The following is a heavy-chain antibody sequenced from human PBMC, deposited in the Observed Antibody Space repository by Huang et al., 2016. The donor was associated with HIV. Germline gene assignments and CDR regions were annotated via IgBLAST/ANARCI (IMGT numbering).Heavy chain of an antibody. CDR2: VFTTGST. V-gene: IGHV4-4*08. CDR3: AQEKSFGNWANNWFDP. J-gene: IGHJ5*02. CDR1: GGSMRRQY. D-gene: IGHD3-16*01. Sequence: QVQLQESGPGLVKPSETLSLTCSVSGGSMRRQYWTWIRQPPGKGLQWMGTVFTTGSTNYHPSYQTRVTIALDTSRSQFSLTLKSVTPADTAVYYCAQEKSFGNWANNWFDPWGQGTLVAVSS.